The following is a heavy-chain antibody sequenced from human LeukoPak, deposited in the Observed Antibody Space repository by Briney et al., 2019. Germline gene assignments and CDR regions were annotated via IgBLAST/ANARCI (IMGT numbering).Heavy chain of an antibody. Sequence: PGGSLRLSCAASGFTFSSYAMSWVRQAPGKGLEWVSGISGSGGTTYYADSVQGRFTISRDNSKKTLFLQMSSLRAEDTAVYHCAKGDVVTAIFPLDYWGQGTLVIVSS. V-gene: IGHV3-23*01. CDR3: AKGDVVTAIFPLDY. CDR1: GFTFSSYA. D-gene: IGHD5-12*01. J-gene: IGHJ4*02. CDR2: ISGSGGTT.